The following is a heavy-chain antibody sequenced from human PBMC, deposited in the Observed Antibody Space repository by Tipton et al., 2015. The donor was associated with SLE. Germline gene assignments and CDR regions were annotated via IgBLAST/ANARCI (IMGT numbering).Heavy chain of an antibody. CDR3: GTTSSGYGMDV. D-gene: IGHD3-22*01. Sequence: QLVQSGGGLVQPGGSLRLSCAASGFTFSTSDMSWVRQAPGKGLEWVSGISGGGDSTYYADSVKGRFTSSRDSSMNTLYLQMTSLRAEDTAVYYCGTTSSGYGMDVWGQGTTVTVSS. V-gene: IGHV3-23*04. CDR2: ISGGGDST. CDR1: GFTFSTSD. J-gene: IGHJ6*02.